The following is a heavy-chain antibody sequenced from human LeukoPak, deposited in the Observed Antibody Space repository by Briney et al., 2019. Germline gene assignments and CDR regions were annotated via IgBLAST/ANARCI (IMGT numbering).Heavy chain of an antibody. CDR1: GFTFSSYW. V-gene: IGHV3-74*01. CDR3: ARVEGYYDSSGYLTD. CDR2: INSDGSST. J-gene: IGHJ4*02. Sequence: GGSLRLSCAASGFTFSSYWMHWVRQAPGKGLVWVSRINSDGSSTSYADSVKGRFTISRDNAKNTLYLQMNSLRAEDTAVYYCARVEGYYDSSGYLTDWGQGTLVTVSS. D-gene: IGHD3-22*01.